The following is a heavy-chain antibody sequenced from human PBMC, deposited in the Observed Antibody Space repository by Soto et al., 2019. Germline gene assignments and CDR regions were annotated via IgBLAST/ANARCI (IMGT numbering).Heavy chain of an antibody. CDR2: ISSSSSYI. D-gene: IGHD3-16*01. V-gene: IGHV3-21*01. J-gene: IGHJ4*02. CDR3: ARGSSVSDYDFDY. Sequence: GGSLRLSCAASGFTFSSYSMNWVRQAPGKGLEWVSSISSSSSYIYYADSVKGRFTISRDNAKNSLYLQMNSLRAEDTAVYYCARGSSVSDYDFDYWGQGTLVTVSS. CDR1: GFTFSSYS.